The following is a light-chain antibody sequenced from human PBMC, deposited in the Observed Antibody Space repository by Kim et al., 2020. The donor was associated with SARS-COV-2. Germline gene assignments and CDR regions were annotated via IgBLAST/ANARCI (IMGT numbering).Light chain of an antibody. CDR2: GAS. CDR1: QSVPRSF. Sequence: LSPGERATLSCRASQSVPRSFLAWYQQKPGQAPRLHMYGASSRATGTPDRFSGSGSGTDFTLTISRLEPEDFAVYFCQQYGSTPRTFGQGTKLEI. CDR3: QQYGSTPRT. V-gene: IGKV3-20*01. J-gene: IGKJ2*01.